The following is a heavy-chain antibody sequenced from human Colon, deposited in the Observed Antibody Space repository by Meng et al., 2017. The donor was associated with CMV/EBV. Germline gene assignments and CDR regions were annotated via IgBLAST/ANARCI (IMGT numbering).Heavy chain of an antibody. D-gene: IGHD4-11*01. J-gene: IGHJ3*01. Sequence: ESLKISCAASGFMFSRFWMTWLRQAPGRGPELVAHIKEDGSEKYFMASVKGRCTISRDNARNSLYLQIHSLRVEDTAVYYCARDPYIKAFDLWGQGTMVTVSS. CDR1: GFMFSRFW. V-gene: IGHV3-7*01. CDR2: IKEDGSEK. CDR3: ARDPYIKAFDL.